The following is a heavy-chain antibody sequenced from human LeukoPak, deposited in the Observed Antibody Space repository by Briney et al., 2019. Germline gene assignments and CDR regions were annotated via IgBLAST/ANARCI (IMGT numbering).Heavy chain of an antibody. CDR2: ISPSGDIT. CDR1: GFTFSNDG. CDR3: ARAQEYSSGWYYYYMDV. V-gene: IGHV3-23*01. D-gene: IGHD6-19*01. J-gene: IGHJ6*03. Sequence: GGSLRLSCAGYGFTFSNDGMNWVRQAAGKGLEWVSGISPSGDITYYVDSVKGRFTISRDNSKNTFYLQMNSLRAEDTAVYYCARAQEYSSGWYYYYMDVWGKGTTVTISS.